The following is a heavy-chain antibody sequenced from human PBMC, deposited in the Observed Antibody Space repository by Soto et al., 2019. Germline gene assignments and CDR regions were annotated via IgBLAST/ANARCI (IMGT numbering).Heavy chain of an antibody. Sequence: QVQLVQSGAEVKKPGASVKVSCKASGYTFTNFGISWVRQAPGQGLEWMGWIRAYNGKTNYAQKHQGRVTMPTDPSTSTAYKELRSLRSDDTGVYYCARDLLPMDAWGQGTTVTVSS. J-gene: IGHJ6*02. CDR2: IRAYNGKT. CDR1: GYTFTNFG. CDR3: ARDLLPMDA. V-gene: IGHV1-18*01.